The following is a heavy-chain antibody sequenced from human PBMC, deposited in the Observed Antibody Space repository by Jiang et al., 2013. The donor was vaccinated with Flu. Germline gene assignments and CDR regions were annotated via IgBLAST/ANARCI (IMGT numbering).Heavy chain of an antibody. CDR3: SRESDYDYGAYSDL. V-gene: IGHV3-7*01. D-gene: IGHD4/OR15-4a*01. CDR2: INRDGSET. Sequence: RLSCAAEGFTFSNYWMSWVRQAPGKGLEWVASINRDGSETYYVDSMRGRFTISRENGENSLYLQMSSLRAEDTAVYYCSRESDYDYGAYSDLWGQGTLVTVPS. CDR1: GFTFSNYW. J-gene: IGHJ4*02.